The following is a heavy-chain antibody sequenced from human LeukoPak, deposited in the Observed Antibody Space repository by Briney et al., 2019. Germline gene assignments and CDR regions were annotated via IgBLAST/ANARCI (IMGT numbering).Heavy chain of an antibody. V-gene: IGHV3-30*04. CDR1: GFTFNSYT. CDR2: MSYDGSNE. CDR3: AKMKGPGLYYHYSMDV. J-gene: IGHJ6*03. Sequence: PGGSLRLSCAASGFTFNSYTMHWVRQAPGKGLEWVALMSYDGSNEYYADSVKGRFTISRDNSKKTLYLQMNSLRADDTAVYYCAKMKGPGLYYHYSMDVWGKGTTVIVSS.